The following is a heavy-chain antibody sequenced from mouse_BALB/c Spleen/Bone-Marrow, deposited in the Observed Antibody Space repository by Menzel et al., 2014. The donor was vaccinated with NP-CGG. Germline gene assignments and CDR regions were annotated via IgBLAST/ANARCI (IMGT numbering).Heavy chain of an antibody. CDR3: TRSRRAMDY. J-gene: IGHJ4*01. D-gene: IGHD2-12*01. V-gene: IGHV1S81*02. CDR1: GYTFSSDY. Sequence: QVQLQHPGAELVKPGASVKLSCKASGYTFSSDYMYWVKQRPGQGLEWIGEINPSNGGTNFNEKFKSKATLTVDKSSSTAYMQLSRLTSEDSAVYYCTRSRRAMDYWGQGTSVTVSS. CDR2: INPSNGGT.